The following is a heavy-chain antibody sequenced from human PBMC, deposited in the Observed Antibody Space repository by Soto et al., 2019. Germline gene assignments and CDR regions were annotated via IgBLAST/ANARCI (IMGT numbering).Heavy chain of an antibody. V-gene: IGHV3-9*01. Sequence: EVQLVESGGGLVQPGRSLRLSCAASGFTFDDYAMHWVRQAPGKGLEWVSGISWNSGSIGYADSVKGRFTISRDNAKNSLYLKMNSLRAEDTALYYCAKSTVQLERRGGGAFDIWGQGTMVTVSS. J-gene: IGHJ3*02. CDR1: GFTFDDYA. D-gene: IGHD1-1*01. CDR3: AKSTVQLERRGGGAFDI. CDR2: ISWNSGSI.